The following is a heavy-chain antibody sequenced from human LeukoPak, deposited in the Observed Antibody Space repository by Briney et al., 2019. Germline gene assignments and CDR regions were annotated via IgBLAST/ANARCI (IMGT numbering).Heavy chain of an antibody. J-gene: IGHJ6*02. CDR3: ARVGYSSTPYGMDV. Sequence: GGSLRLSCAASGFTFSDYYMSWIRQAPGKGLEWVAVIWYDGSNKYYADSVKGRFTISRDNSKNTLYLQMNSLRAEDTAVYYCARVGYSSTPYGMDVWGQGTTVTVSS. CDR1: GFTFSDYY. CDR2: IWYDGSNK. V-gene: IGHV3-33*08. D-gene: IGHD6-13*01.